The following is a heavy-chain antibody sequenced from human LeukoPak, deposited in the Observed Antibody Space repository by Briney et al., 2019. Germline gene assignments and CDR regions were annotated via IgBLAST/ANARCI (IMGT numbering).Heavy chain of an antibody. CDR2: IYYSGST. V-gene: IGHV4-59*01. D-gene: IGHD4-23*01. J-gene: IGHJ6*03. CDR1: GGSISSYY. CDR3: ARAVGTDYGGKGYYYYYYMDV. Sequence: SETLSLTCTVSGGSISSYYWSWIRQPPGKGLEWIGYIYYSGSTNYNPSLKSRVTISVDTSKNQFSLKLSSVTAADTAVYYCARAVGTDYGGKGYYYYYYMDVWGKGTTVTVSS.